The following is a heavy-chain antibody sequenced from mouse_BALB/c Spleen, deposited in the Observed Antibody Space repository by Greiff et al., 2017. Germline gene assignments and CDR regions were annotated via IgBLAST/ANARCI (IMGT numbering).Heavy chain of an antibody. CDR3: ARAYDYAYAMDY. Sequence: EVHLVESGGGLVKPGGSLKLSCAASGFTFSSYAMSWVRQTPEKRLEWVASISSGGSTYYPDSVKGRFTISRDNARNILYLQMSSLRSEDTAMYYCARAYDYAYAMDYWGQGTSVTVSS. D-gene: IGHD2-4*01. V-gene: IGHV5-6-5*01. CDR2: ISSGGST. J-gene: IGHJ4*01. CDR1: GFTFSSYA.